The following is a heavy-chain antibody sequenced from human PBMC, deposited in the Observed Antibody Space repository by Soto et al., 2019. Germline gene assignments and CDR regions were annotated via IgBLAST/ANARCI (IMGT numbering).Heavy chain of an antibody. CDR3: ARESEDDGSGSYYPMS. Sequence: SVKVSCKASGGTFSSYAISWVRQAPGQGLEWMGGIIPIFGTANYAQKFQGRVTITADKSTSTAYMELSSLRSEDTAVYYCARESEDDGSGSYYPMSWGQGTLVTVSS. V-gene: IGHV1-69*06. CDR2: IIPIFGTA. J-gene: IGHJ4*02. D-gene: IGHD3-10*01. CDR1: GGTFSSYA.